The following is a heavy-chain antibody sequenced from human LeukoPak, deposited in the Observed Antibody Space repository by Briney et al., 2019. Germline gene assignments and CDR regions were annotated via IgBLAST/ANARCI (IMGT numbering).Heavy chain of an antibody. Sequence: ASVKVSCKTSGYTFTGYYMHWVRQAPGQGLEWMGWINPSTGGTNYAQKFQGRVTMTSDTSISTAYMELSSLKSDDTAMYYCARAPMIVVVFPPRLDFWGQGTLVTVSS. D-gene: IGHD3-22*01. CDR2: INPSTGGT. V-gene: IGHV1-2*02. J-gene: IGHJ4*02. CDR1: GYTFTGYY. CDR3: ARAPMIVVVFPPRLDF.